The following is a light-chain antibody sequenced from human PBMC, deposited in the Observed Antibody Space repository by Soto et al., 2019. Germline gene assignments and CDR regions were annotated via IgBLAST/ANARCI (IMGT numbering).Light chain of an antibody. CDR1: QSINIY. Sequence: IQMTQSPSSLSASVGDRVTVTCRASQSINIYLNWYQQKPGKAPTLLIYGASSLQSGVPSRFSGGGSRTDFTLTISSLQPEDVATYYGQQSYRSPYTFGQGTKLEIK. J-gene: IGKJ2*01. V-gene: IGKV1-39*01. CDR2: GAS. CDR3: QQSYRSPYT.